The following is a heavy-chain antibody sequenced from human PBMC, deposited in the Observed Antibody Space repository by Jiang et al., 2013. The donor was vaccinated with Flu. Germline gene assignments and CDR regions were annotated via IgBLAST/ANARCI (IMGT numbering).Heavy chain of an antibody. Sequence: SGAEVKKPGASVKVSCKASGYTFTSYGISWVRQAPGQGLEWMGWISAYNGNTNYAQKLQGRVTMTTDTSTSTAYMELRSLRSDDTAVYYCARDPGISLGRFGESYYYGMDAWGQGTTVTVSS. V-gene: IGHV1-18*04. D-gene: IGHD3-10*01. CDR3: ARDPGISLGRFGESYYYGMDA. CDR1: GYTFTSYG. CDR2: ISAYNGNT. J-gene: IGHJ6*02.